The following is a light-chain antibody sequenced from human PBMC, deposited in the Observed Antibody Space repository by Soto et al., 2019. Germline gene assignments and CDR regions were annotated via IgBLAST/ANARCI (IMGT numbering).Light chain of an antibody. CDR2: EVS. Sequence: QSVLTQPASVSGSPGQSITISCTGTSSDVGGYNYVSWYQQHPGKAPKLMIYEVSNRPSGVSNRFSGSKSGNTASLTISGLRAEDEADCYCSSYTSSSTLVFGTGTKVTVL. V-gene: IGLV2-14*01. J-gene: IGLJ1*01. CDR1: SSDVGGYNY. CDR3: SSYTSSSTLV.